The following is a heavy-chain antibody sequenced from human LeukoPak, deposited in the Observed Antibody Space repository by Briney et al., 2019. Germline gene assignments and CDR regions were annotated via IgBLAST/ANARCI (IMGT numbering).Heavy chain of an antibody. D-gene: IGHD2-21*01. Sequence: ASVKVSCKASGYTFTSYGISWVRQAPGQGLEWMGWISAYNGNTNYAQKLQGRVTMTTDTSTSTAYMELRSLRSDDTAVYYCARVLSLAYCDGDCYLWGQGTLVTVSS. V-gene: IGHV1-18*01. J-gene: IGHJ4*02. CDR2: ISAYNGNT. CDR3: ARVLSLAYCDGDCYL. CDR1: GYTFTSYG.